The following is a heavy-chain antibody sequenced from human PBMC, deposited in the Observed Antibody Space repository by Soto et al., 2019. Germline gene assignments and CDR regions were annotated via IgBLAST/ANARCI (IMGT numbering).Heavy chain of an antibody. CDR1: GGSVSSCNYY. D-gene: IGHD3-22*01. V-gene: IGHV4-61*01. Sequence: PSETLSLTCTVSGGSVSSCNYYWSWIRQPPGKGLEWIGYFYYTGSTNYNPSLKSRVTISIDASKNQFSLRLSSVTAADTAVYYCARSMHYSDGSNYSPFDYWGQGTLVTVSS. CDR3: ARSMHYSDGSNYSPFDY. J-gene: IGHJ4*02. CDR2: FYYTGST.